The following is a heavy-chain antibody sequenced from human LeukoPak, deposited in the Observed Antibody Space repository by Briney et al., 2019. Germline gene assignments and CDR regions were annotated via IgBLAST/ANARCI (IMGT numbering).Heavy chain of an antibody. J-gene: IGHJ3*02. CDR3: ARADVGVLRFLEWLPNAFDI. V-gene: IGHV4-59*01. D-gene: IGHD3-3*01. Sequence: SETLSLTCTVSGGSISSYYWSWIRQPPGKGLEWIGYIYYSGSTNYNPSLKSRVTISVDTSKNQFSLKLSSVTAADTAVYYCARADVGVLRFLEWLPNAFDILGQGTMVTVSS. CDR1: GGSISSYY. CDR2: IYYSGST.